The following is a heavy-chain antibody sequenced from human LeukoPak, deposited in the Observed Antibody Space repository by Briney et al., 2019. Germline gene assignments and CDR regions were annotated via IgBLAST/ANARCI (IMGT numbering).Heavy chain of an antibody. CDR3: ARGRNGNYYYDSSGYSY. J-gene: IGHJ4*02. CDR2: INHSGST. V-gene: IGHV4-34*01. CDR1: GGSFSGYY. D-gene: IGHD3-22*01. Sequence: PSETLSLTCAVYGGSFSGYYWSWIRQPPGKGLGWIGEINHSGSTNYNPSLKSRVTISVDTSKNQFSLKLSSVTAADTAVYYCARGRNGNYYYDSSGYSYWGQGTLVTVSS.